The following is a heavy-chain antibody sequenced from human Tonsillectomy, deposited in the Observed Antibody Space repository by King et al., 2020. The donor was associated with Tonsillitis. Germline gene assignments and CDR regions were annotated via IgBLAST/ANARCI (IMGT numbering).Heavy chain of an antibody. CDR3: AKEGLYSSGWYRGYFDY. J-gene: IGHJ4*02. CDR1: GFTFSSYG. D-gene: IGHD6-19*01. CDR2: ISYDGSKK. V-gene: IGHV3-30*18. Sequence: VQLVESGGGVVQPGRSLRLSCVASGFTFSSYGMHWVRQSPGKGLEWVSVISYDGSKKYYTDSVKGRFTISRDNSKNTLYLQMNSLRAEDAAVYYCAKEGLYSSGWYRGYFDYWGQGTLVTVSS.